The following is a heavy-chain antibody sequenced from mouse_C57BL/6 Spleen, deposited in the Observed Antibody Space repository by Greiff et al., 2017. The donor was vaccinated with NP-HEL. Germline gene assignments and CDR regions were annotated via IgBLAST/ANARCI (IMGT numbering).Heavy chain of an antibody. CDR1: GYTFTDYY. CDR3: ARSPDGYYPDFDY. Sequence: QVQLKESGAELVRPGASVKLSCKASGYTFTDYYINWVKQRPGQGLEWIARIYPGSGNTYYNEKFKGKATLTAEKSSSTAYMQLSSLTSEDSAVYFCARSPDGYYPDFDYWGQGTTLTVSS. CDR2: IYPGSGNT. V-gene: IGHV1-76*01. D-gene: IGHD2-3*01. J-gene: IGHJ2*01.